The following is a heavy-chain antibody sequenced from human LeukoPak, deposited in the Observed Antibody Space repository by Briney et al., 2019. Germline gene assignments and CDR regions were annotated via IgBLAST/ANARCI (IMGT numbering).Heavy chain of an antibody. CDR1: GASISRQY. D-gene: IGHD4-17*01. J-gene: IGHJ3*02. CDR3: ARDVTLSTGAFDI. Sequence: SETLSLTCTVSGASISRQYWSWIRQPAGKGLGWIGRLYPSGSTFQNPSLKSRVIISVDKSKNQFSLSLSSVTAADTAVYFCARDVTLSTGAFDIWGQGTMVTVSS. CDR2: LYPSGST. V-gene: IGHV4-4*07.